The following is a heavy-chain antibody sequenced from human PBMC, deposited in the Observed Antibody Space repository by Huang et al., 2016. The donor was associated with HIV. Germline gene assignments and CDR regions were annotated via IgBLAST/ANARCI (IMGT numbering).Heavy chain of an antibody. CDR1: GFSLDSYI. CDR2: ISPSSSFI. D-gene: IGHD6-13*01. J-gene: IGHJ4*02. V-gene: IGHV3-21*01. CDR3: ARDRGQQLSPFDS. Sequence: EVQLVESGGGLVKPGGSLRLSCAASGFSLDSYIMDWVRQTPGRWLQWVSSISPSSSFIDYADSVKGRFSISRDNAKNSLYLQMNNLRGEDTAVYYCARDRGQQLSPFDSWGQGTLVTVSS.